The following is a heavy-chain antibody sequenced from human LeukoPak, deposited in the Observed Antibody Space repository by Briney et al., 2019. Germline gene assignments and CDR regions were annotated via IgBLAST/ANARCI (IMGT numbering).Heavy chain of an antibody. CDR2: INHSGST. V-gene: IGHV4-34*01. CDR3: ARGGRVNYYYMDV. J-gene: IGHJ6*03. CDR1: GGSFSGYY. D-gene: IGHD3-10*01. Sequence: SETLSLTCAVYGGSFSGYYWSWIRRPPGKGLEWIGEINHSGSTNYNPSLKSRVTISVDTSKNQFSLKLSSVTAADTAVYYCARGGRVNYYYMDVWGKGTTVTVSS.